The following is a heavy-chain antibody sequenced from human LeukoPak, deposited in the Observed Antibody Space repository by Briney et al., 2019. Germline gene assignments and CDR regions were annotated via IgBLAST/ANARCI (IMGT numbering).Heavy chain of an antibody. J-gene: IGHJ4*02. V-gene: IGHV3-23*01. Sequence: GGSLRLSCAASGFTFSSYGMSWVRQAPGKGLEWVSAISGSGGSTYYADSVKGRFTISRDNSKNTLYLQMNSLRAEDTAVYYCAKDLNYYDSSGPGFDYWGQGTLVTVSS. CDR2: ISGSGGST. CDR1: GFTFSSYG. D-gene: IGHD3-22*01. CDR3: AKDLNYYDSSGPGFDY.